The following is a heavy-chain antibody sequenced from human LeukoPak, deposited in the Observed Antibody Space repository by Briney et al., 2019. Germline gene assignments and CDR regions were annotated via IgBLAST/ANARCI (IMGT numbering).Heavy chain of an antibody. CDR2: IYTSGST. D-gene: IGHD4-11*01. V-gene: IGHV4-4*07. CDR1: GGSISSYY. Sequence: ASETLSLTCTVSGGSISSYYWSWIRQPAGKGLEWIGRIYTSGSTNYNPSLKSRVTMSVDTSKNQFSLKLSSVTAADTAVYYSARDLSKRGSVGFDPWGQGTLVTVSS. J-gene: IGHJ5*02. CDR3: ARDLSKRGSVGFDP.